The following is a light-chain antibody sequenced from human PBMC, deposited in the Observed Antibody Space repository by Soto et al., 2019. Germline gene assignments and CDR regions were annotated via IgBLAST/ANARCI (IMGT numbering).Light chain of an antibody. J-gene: IGLJ1*01. V-gene: IGLV2-14*03. CDR3: YSSRSSSTTFYV. CDR2: GVS. CDR1: SSDIGGSEY. Sequence: QSALTQPASESGSPGQSITISCAGTSSDIGGSEYVAWYQQHPGKAPKLMIYGVSNRFSGSKSGNTASLTISGLQAEDEADYFCYSSRSSSTTFYVFGTGTKLTVL.